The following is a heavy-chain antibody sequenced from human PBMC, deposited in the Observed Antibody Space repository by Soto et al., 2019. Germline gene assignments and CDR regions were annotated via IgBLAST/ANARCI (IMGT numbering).Heavy chain of an antibody. D-gene: IGHD3-3*01. J-gene: IGHJ4*02. CDR3: ARDYDFWSGYYLFY. CDR2: IYYSGST. CDR1: GGSISSYY. V-gene: IGHV4-59*01. Sequence: QVQLQESGPGLVKPSETLSLTCTVSGGSISSYYWSWIRQPPGKGLEWIGYIYYSGSTNYNPSLKSRVTISVDTSKNQFSLKLSSVIAADTAVYYCARDYDFWSGYYLFYWGQGTLVTVSS.